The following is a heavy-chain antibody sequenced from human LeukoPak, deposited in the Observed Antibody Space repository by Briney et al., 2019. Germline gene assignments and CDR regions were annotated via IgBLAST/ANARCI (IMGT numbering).Heavy chain of an antibody. CDR1: GFTFNNAW. CDR2: IWYDGSPK. J-gene: IGHJ4*02. D-gene: IGHD1-26*01. Sequence: PGGSLRLSCAASGFTFNNAWMNWVRQAPGKGLGWVAVIWYDGSPKYYADSVKGRFTISRDNSKNTLYLQMNSLRAEDTAVYYCARDRVGATDYFDYWGQGTLVTVSS. CDR3: ARDRVGATDYFDY. V-gene: IGHV3-33*08.